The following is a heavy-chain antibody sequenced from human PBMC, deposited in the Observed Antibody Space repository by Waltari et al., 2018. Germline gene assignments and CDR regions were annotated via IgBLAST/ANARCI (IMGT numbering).Heavy chain of an antibody. D-gene: IGHD3-16*02. CDR2: INHSGST. J-gene: IGHJ4*02. CDR1: GTSFSGYY. Sequence: VQLHQWGAGLLMPSETLSPTCAVYGTSFSGYYWLWIRQPLGKGLEWIGEINHSGSTNYNPSLKSRVTISVDTSKNQFSLKLSSVTAADTAVYYCARDNVMITFGGVIVPDYFDYWGQGTLVTVSS. CDR3: ARDNVMITFGGVIVPDYFDY. V-gene: IGHV4-34*01.